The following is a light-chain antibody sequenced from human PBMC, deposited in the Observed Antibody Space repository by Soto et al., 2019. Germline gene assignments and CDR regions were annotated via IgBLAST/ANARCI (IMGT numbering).Light chain of an antibody. CDR3: AAWDDSLNGHV. J-gene: IGLJ1*01. CDR2: TTN. Sequence: QSVLTQPHSASGTPGQRVTISCSGSSSNIGASSVHRFQQLPGTAPKLLISTTNQRPSGVPERFSGSKSGASASLAISGLQSEDEADYYCAAWDDSLNGHVFGTGTKVTV. CDR1: SSNIGASS. V-gene: IGLV1-44*01.